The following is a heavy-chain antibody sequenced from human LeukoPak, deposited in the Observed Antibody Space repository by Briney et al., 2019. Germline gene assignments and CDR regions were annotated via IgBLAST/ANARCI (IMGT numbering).Heavy chain of an antibody. CDR2: VYYIGST. CDR3: ARRWGLRYFDWFRGFDY. CDR1: GDSISRSSDY. J-gene: IGHJ4*02. D-gene: IGHD3-9*01. Sequence: SETLSLTCTVSGDSISRSSDYWGWIRQPPGKGPEWIGSVYYIGSTFYNPSLKSRLTISIDTSKNQFSLKLSSVTAADTAVYYCARRWGLRYFDWFRGFDYWGQGTLVTVSS. V-gene: IGHV4-39*07.